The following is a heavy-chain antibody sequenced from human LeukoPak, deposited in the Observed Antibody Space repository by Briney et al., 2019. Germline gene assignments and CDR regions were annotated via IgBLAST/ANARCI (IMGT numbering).Heavy chain of an antibody. D-gene: IGHD6-13*01. Sequence: GESLKISCKGSGYSFTSYWIGWARQMPGKGLEWMGIIYPGDSDTRYSPSFQGQVTISADKSISTAYLQWSSLKASDTAMYYCARHGRKYSSSWYSDDYWGQGTLVTVSS. CDR3: ARHGRKYSSSWYSDDY. CDR1: GYSFTSYW. V-gene: IGHV5-51*01. CDR2: IYPGDSDT. J-gene: IGHJ4*02.